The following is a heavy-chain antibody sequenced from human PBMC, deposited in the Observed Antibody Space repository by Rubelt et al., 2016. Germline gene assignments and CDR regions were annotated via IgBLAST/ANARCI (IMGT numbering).Heavy chain of an antibody. CDR2: INHSGST. D-gene: IGHD1-26*01. V-gene: IGHV4-4*01. CDR3: ARLWGGRFSTPIYYFDY. J-gene: IGHJ4*02. CDR1: GGSISSSNW. Sequence: TCAVSGGSISSSNWWSWVRQPPGKGLEWIGVINHSGSTNYNPSLKSRVTISVDTSKNQFSLKLSSVTAADTAVYFCARLWGGRFSTPIYYFDYWGQGILVTVSS.